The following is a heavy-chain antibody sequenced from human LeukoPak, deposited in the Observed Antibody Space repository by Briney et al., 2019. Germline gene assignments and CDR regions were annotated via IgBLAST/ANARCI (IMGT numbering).Heavy chain of an antibody. D-gene: IGHD3-16*02. Sequence: GASVKVSCKASGYTFTSYGISWVRQAPGQGLEWMGWISAYNGNTNYAQKLQGRVTMTTDTSTSTAYMALRSLRSDDTAVYYCAREGQYDYVWGSYRYYFDYWGQGTLVTVSS. J-gene: IGHJ4*02. V-gene: IGHV1-18*01. CDR3: AREGQYDYVWGSYRYYFDY. CDR1: GYTFTSYG. CDR2: ISAYNGNT.